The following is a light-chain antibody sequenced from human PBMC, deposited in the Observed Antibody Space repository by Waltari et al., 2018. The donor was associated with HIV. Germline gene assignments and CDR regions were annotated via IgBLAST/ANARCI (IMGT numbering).Light chain of an antibody. CDR1: RDISNW. V-gene: IGKV1-5*03. J-gene: IGKJ2*01. CDR2: KAS. CDR3: QQTYTTPYT. Sequence: DIQMTQSPSTLSASVGARVTITCRASRDISNWLAWYQQKPGKAPKLLIYKASTLESGVPSRFSGSGSGTDFTLTISGLQPEDFAIYYCQQTYTTPYTFGQGTKLEI.